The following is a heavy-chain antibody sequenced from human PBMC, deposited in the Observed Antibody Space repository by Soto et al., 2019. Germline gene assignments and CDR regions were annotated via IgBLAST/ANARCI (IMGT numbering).Heavy chain of an antibody. CDR2: ISGSGGST. V-gene: IGHV3-23*01. CDR3: ATYGSGSYPPRFDP. Sequence: GGSLRLSGAASGFTFSSYAMSWVRQAPGKGLEWVSAISGSGGSTYYADSVKGRFTISRDNSKNTLYLQMNSLRAEDTAVYYCATYGSGSYPPRFDPWGQGTLVTVSS. D-gene: IGHD3-10*01. J-gene: IGHJ5*02. CDR1: GFTFSSYA.